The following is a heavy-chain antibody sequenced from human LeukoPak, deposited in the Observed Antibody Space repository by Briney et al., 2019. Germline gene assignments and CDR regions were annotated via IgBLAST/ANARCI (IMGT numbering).Heavy chain of an antibody. CDR1: GGTFSSYA. CDR2: IITMVGAA. CDR3: AREGGGSYRYYFDY. Sequence: VASVRVSCKASGGTFSSYAISWVRQAPGQGLEWVGGIITMVGAANYAQKFQGRLTTTTAESTSTAYMERSSLRSADTAVYYCAREGGGSYRYYFDYWGQGPRVTVSS. V-gene: IGHV1-69*05. J-gene: IGHJ4*02. D-gene: IGHD1-26*01.